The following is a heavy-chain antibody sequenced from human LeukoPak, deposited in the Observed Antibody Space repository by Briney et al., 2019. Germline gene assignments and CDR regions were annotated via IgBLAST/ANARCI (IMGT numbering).Heavy chain of an antibody. V-gene: IGHV1-2*02. D-gene: IGHD3-3*01. J-gene: IGHJ4*02. CDR1: GYTFTGSY. CDR2: INPNSGGT. CDR3: ARDGTYYYLWSCYPTTFDY. Sequence: ASVKVSCKASGYTFTGSYMHWVRQAPGQGLEWMGWINPNSGGTNYAQNFQGRVTMTRDTSIRTAYMELSRLRADDTAVYYCARDGTYYYLWSCYPTTFDYWGQGTLVTVSS.